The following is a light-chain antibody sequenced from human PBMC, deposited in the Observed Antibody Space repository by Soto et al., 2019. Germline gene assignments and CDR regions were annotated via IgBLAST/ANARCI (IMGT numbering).Light chain of an antibody. Sequence: EIVLTQSPGTLSLSPGERANLSCRASQSVISSYLAWYQQKPGQAPRLLIYDASTRATGIPDRFSGSGSGTDFTLTISRLEPEDFAIYYCQQYGTSPGTFGQGTKVEIK. J-gene: IGKJ1*01. V-gene: IGKV3-20*01. CDR2: DAS. CDR3: QQYGTSPGT. CDR1: QSVISSY.